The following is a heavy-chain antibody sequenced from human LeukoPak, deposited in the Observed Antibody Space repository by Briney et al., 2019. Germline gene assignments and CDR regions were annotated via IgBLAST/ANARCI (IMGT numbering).Heavy chain of an antibody. J-gene: IGHJ4*02. Sequence: PSETLSLTCTVSGGSISSSSYYWGWIRQPPGQWLGWIGSIYYSGSTYYNPSLKSRVTISVDTSKNQFSLKLSSVTAADTAVYYCARHSGYSGYDFDYWGQGTLVTVSS. CDR3: ARHSGYSGYDFDY. CDR1: GGSISSSSYY. D-gene: IGHD5-12*01. CDR2: IYYSGST. V-gene: IGHV4-39*01.